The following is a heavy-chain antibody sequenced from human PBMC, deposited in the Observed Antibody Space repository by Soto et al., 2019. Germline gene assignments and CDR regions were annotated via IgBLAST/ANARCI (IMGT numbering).Heavy chain of an antibody. CDR3: ARDHPLGYYYDSSGYYALAY. D-gene: IGHD3-22*01. Sequence: ASVKVSCKASGYTFTSYAMHWVRQAPGQRLEWMGWINAGNGNTKYSQKFQGRVTITRDASASTAYMELSSLRSEDTAVYYCARDHPLGYYYDSSGYYALAYWGQGTLVTVSS. J-gene: IGHJ4*02. CDR2: INAGNGNT. CDR1: GYTFTSYA. V-gene: IGHV1-3*01.